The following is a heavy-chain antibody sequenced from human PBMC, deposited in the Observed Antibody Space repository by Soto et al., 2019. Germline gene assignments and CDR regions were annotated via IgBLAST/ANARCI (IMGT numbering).Heavy chain of an antibody. CDR2: IIPILGIA. D-gene: IGHD2-2*01. V-gene: IGHV1-69*02. J-gene: IGHJ6*02. CDR1: GGTFSSYT. CDR3: ASGDIVVVPAAMWNYYYGMDV. Sequence: QVQLVQSGAEVKKPGSSVKVSCKASGGTFSSYTISWVRQAPGQGLEWMGRIIPILGIANYAQKFQGRVTITADKYTSTAYMELSSLRSEDTAVYYCASGDIVVVPAAMWNYYYGMDVWGQGTTVTVSS.